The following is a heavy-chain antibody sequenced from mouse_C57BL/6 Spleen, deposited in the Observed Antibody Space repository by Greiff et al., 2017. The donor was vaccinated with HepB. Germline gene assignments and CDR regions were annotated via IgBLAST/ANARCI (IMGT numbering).Heavy chain of an antibody. Sequence: VQLQHSGPELVKPGASVKMSCKASGYTFTDYNMHWVKQSHGKSLEWIGYINPNNGGTSYNQKFKGKATLTVNKSSSTAYMELRSLTSEDSAVYYCANYGSSYGRYFDVWGTGTTVTVSS. CDR2: INPNNGGT. CDR3: ANYGSSYGRYFDV. D-gene: IGHD1-1*01. J-gene: IGHJ1*03. CDR1: GYTFTDYN. V-gene: IGHV1-22*01.